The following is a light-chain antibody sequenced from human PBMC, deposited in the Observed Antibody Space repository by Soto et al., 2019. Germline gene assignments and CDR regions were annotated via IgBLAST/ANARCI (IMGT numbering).Light chain of an antibody. J-gene: IGLJ3*02. CDR1: SSDVGGYNY. CDR3: ISYTSSSTWV. V-gene: IGLV2-14*01. CDR2: EVS. Sequence: QSVLTQPASVSGSPGQSITISCTGTSSDVGGYNYVSWYQQHPGTAPKLMIYEVSNRPSGVSDRFSGSRSGNTASLTISGLQAEDESDYYCISYTSSSTWVFGGGTQLTVL.